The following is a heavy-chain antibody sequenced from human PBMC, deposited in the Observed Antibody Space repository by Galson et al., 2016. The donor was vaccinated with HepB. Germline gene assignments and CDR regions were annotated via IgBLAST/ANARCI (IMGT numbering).Heavy chain of an antibody. Sequence: SLRLSCAASGFAFDSHGMHWVRPAPGKGLEWVALIWYSGKNKYYSDSVRGRFTISRDNSMKKVYLEMNSLRIEDTGLYYCARESPRSSGWDNLYYHGMDVWGRGTAVIVSS. CDR1: GFAFDSHG. CDR3: ARESPRSSGWDNLYYHGMDV. D-gene: IGHD6-25*01. V-gene: IGHV3-33*01. CDR2: IWYSGKNK. J-gene: IGHJ6*02.